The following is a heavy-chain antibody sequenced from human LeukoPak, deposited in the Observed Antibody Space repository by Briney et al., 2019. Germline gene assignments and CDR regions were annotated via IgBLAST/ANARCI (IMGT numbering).Heavy chain of an antibody. CDR3: AKDYLVYYYDSSGYFDY. V-gene: IGHV3-30*18. CDR2: ISYDGSNK. Sequence: RSLRLSCAASGFTFSSYGMHWVRQAPGKGLEWVAVISYDGSNKYYADSVKGRFTISRDNSKNTLYLQMNGLRAEDTAVYYCAKDYLVYYYDSSGYFDYWGQGTLVTVSS. D-gene: IGHD3-22*01. J-gene: IGHJ4*02. CDR1: GFTFSSYG.